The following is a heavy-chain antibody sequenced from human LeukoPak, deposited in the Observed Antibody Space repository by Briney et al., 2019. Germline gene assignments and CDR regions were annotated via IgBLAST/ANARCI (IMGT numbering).Heavy chain of an antibody. CDR3: ARGYSSSWYGPND. V-gene: IGHV3-21*01. J-gene: IGHJ4*02. Sequence: GGALRLSCAASGFTFSSYSMNWVRQAPGKGLEWVSSISSSSSYIYYAESVKGRVTISRDNAKNSLYLQMNSLRAEDTAVYYCARGYSSSWYGPNDGGQGTLVTVSS. CDR1: GFTFSSYS. D-gene: IGHD6-13*01. CDR2: ISSSSSYI.